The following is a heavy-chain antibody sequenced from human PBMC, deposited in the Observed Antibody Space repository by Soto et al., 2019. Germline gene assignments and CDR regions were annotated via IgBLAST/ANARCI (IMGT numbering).Heavy chain of an antibody. CDR1: GGSISSGGYY. V-gene: IGHV4-31*03. CDR2: IYYSGST. Sequence: SETLSLTCTVSGGSISSGGYYWSWIRQHPGKGLEWIGYIYYSGSTYYNPSLKSRVTISVDTSKNHFSLKLSSVTAADTAVYYCAREGISGYNWNDPSPYYYYYYMDVWGKGTTVTVS. D-gene: IGHD1-1*01. CDR3: AREGISGYNWNDPSPYYYYYYMDV. J-gene: IGHJ6*03.